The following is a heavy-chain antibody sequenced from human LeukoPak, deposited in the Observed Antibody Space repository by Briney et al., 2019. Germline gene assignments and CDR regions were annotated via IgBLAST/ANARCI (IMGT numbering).Heavy chain of an antibody. CDR2: IYYSGST. CDR1: GGSISSYY. D-gene: IGHD3-22*01. J-gene: IGHJ3*02. V-gene: IGHV4-59*01. Sequence: SETLSLTCTVSGGSISSYYWSWIRQPPGKGLEWIGCIYYSGSTNYNPSLKSRVTISADTSKNQFSLKLSSVTAADTAVYYCARTDDSSGYFDDAFDIWGQGTMVTVSS. CDR3: ARTDDSSGYFDDAFDI.